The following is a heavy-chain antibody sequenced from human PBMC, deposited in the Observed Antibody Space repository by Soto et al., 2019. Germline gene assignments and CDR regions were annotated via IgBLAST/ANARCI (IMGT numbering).Heavy chain of an antibody. CDR3: ARHVRGSYDFWSGYQMNYYYYYMDV. D-gene: IGHD3-3*01. CDR2: IYYSGST. J-gene: IGHJ6*03. V-gene: IGHV4-59*08. Sequence: SETLSLTCTVSGGSISSYYWSWIRQPPGKGLEWIGYIYYSGSTNYNPSLKSRVTISVDTSKNQFSLKLSSVTAADTAVYYCARHVRGSYDFWSGYQMNYYYYYMDVWGKGTTVTVSS. CDR1: GGSISSYY.